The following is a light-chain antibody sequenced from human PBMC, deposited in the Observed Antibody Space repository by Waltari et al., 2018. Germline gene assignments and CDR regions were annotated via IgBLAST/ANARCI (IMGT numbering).Light chain of an antibody. CDR1: ESISNW. J-gene: IGKJ1*01. Sequence: DIQMTQSPSTLSASVGDRVTITCRASESISNWLAWYQQKPGKAPKVLIHKASSLESGVPSSFSGSGSATEFTLTISNLQPDDFATYYCQQYDSFWTFGQGTNVEIK. CDR3: QQYDSFWT. V-gene: IGKV1-5*03. CDR2: KAS.